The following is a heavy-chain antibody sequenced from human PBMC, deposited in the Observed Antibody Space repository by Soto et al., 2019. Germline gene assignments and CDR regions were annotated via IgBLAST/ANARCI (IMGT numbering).Heavy chain of an antibody. D-gene: IGHD3-9*01. J-gene: IGHJ4*02. Sequence: ASVKVSCKASGYTFTSYGISWVRQAPGQGLEWMGWISAYNGNTNYAQKLQGRVTMTTDTSTSTAYMELRSLRSDDTAVYYCARGDSYYDILTRYSPPYFDYWGQGTLVTVSS. V-gene: IGHV1-18*01. CDR1: GYTFTSYG. CDR2: ISAYNGNT. CDR3: ARGDSYYDILTRYSPPYFDY.